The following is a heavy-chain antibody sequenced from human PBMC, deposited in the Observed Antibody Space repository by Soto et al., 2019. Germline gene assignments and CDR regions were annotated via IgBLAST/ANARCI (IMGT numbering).Heavy chain of an antibody. CDR2: IYYSGST. J-gene: IGHJ6*03. CDR3: ASYSAASPPYYYYSYYMDV. V-gene: IGHV4-31*03. CDR1: GGSISSGGYY. Sequence: PSETLSLTCTVSGGSISSGGYYWSWIRQHPGKGLEWIGYIYYSGSTYYNPSLKSRVTISVDTSKNQFSLKLSSVTAADTAVYYCASYSAASPPYYYYSYYMDVWGKGTTFTVS. D-gene: IGHD2-21*01.